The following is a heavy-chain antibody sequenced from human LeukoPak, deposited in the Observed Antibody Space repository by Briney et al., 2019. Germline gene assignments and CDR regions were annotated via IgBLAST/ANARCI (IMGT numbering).Heavy chain of an antibody. D-gene: IGHD3-3*01. CDR1: GDSISTYY. V-gene: IGHV4-59*01. J-gene: IGHJ4*02. CDR3: AKEGGDFRGGYYFDD. Sequence: SETLSLTCTVSGDSISTYYWTWIRQPPGKGLEWIGYIYYSGSTNYNPSVKSRVTISVDTSKNQFSLKMSSVTAADTAVYYWAKEGGDFRGGYYFDDWGQGTLVTVSS. CDR2: IYYSGST.